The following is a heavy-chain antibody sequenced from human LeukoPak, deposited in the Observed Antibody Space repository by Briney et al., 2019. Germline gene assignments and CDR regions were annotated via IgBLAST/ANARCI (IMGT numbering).Heavy chain of an antibody. Sequence: GGSLRLSCAASGFTFSSYAMSWVRQAPGKGLEWVSAISGSGGSTYYADSVKGWFTISRDNSRDTLYLQMNSLRAEDTAVYYCAKGYYDYVWGSYYFDYWGQGTLVTVSS. CDR3: AKGYYDYVWGSYYFDY. J-gene: IGHJ4*02. D-gene: IGHD3-16*01. CDR1: GFTFSSYA. CDR2: ISGSGGST. V-gene: IGHV3-23*01.